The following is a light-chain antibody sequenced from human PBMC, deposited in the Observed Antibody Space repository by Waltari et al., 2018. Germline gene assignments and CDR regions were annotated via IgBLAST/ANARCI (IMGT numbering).Light chain of an antibody. Sequence: IQLTQSPSSLSASVGDRFTITCRASQGIRSYFAWYQQKPGKAPKLLIYAASTLQSGVPSRFSGSGSGTDFTLTISSLQPEDFATYYCQRLDSYPITFGQGTRLEIK. CDR1: QGIRSY. V-gene: IGKV1-9*01. CDR2: AAS. J-gene: IGKJ5*01. CDR3: QRLDSYPIT.